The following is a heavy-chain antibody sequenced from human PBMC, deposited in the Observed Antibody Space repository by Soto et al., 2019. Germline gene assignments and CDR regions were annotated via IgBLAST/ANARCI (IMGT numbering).Heavy chain of an antibody. CDR2: IYDSVST. CDR1: GGSISSADYY. J-gene: IGHJ6*02. Sequence: QVQLLESGPGLVNPSQTLSLTCTVSGGSISSADYYWTWIRQPPGRGLEWIGYIYDSVSTSDNPSLKSRVTISVDPSKNQFSLKLSSVTAADTAVYYCARGIAARLARLGMDVWGQGTTVTVAS. D-gene: IGHD6-6*01. CDR3: ARGIAARLARLGMDV. V-gene: IGHV4-30-4*01.